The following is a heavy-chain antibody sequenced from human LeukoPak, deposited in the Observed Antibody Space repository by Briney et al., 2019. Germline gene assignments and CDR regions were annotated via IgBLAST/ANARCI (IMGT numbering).Heavy chain of an antibody. Sequence: GGSLRLSCAASGFTFDNYAMHWVRQAPGKGLEWLSIISWNSGYVGYADSVKGRFTISRDNAKKSLDLQMNSLRAEDTAFYYCAKVRGTYSSGYFFDYWGQGTLVTVS. D-gene: IGHD6-19*01. V-gene: IGHV3-9*01. J-gene: IGHJ4*02. CDR2: ISWNSGYV. CDR3: AKVRGTYSSGYFFDY. CDR1: GFTFDNYA.